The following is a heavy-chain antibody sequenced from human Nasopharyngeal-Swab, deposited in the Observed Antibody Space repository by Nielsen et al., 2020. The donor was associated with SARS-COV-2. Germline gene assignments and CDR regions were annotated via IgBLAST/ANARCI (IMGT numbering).Heavy chain of an antibody. V-gene: IGHV3-7*02. Sequence: VRRRPGKGLEWVANIKQDGSEKYYVDSVKGRFTISRDNAKNSLYLQMNSLRAEDTAVYYCARVRGSYSFDYWGQGTLVTVSS. CDR2: IKQDGSEK. J-gene: IGHJ4*02. CDR3: ARVRGSYSFDY. D-gene: IGHD1-26*01.